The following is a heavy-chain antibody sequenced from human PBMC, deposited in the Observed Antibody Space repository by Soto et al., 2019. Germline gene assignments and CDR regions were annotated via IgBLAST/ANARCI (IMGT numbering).Heavy chain of an antibody. J-gene: IGHJ6*02. V-gene: IGHV3-30*18. CDR1: GFTFSSYG. D-gene: IGHD2-2*01. CDR2: ISYDGSNK. Sequence: GGSLRLSCAASGFTFSSYGMHWVRQAPGKGLEWVAVISYDGSNKYYADSVKGRFTISRDNSKNTLYLQMNSLRAEDTAVYYCAKDIVVVPAATVYYYYGMDVWGQGTTVTVSS. CDR3: AKDIVVVPAATVYYYYGMDV.